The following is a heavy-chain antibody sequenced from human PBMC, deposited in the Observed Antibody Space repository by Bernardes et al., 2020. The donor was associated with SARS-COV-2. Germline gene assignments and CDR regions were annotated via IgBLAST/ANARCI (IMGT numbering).Heavy chain of an antibody. CDR1: NFAFTESW. CDR3: SSALNATDY. J-gene: IGHJ4*02. D-gene: IGHD1-26*01. CDR2: IEPDGIGE. V-gene: IGHV3-7*03. Sequence: GGSLRLSCSASNFAFTESWMTWVRQASGKGLEWVANIEPDGIGEHYVYSVKGRFTISRDNAKNTVYLQMNSLRVEDTAVYYCSSALNATDYWGQGTLVTVSS.